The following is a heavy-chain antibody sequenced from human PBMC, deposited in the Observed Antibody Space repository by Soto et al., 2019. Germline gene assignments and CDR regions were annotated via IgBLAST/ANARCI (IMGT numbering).Heavy chain of an antibody. CDR3: ARGTYYYDSSGHLYYFDY. CDR2: IYYSGST. V-gene: IGHV4-31*03. J-gene: IGHJ4*02. Sequence: TLSLTCTVSGGSISSGGYYWSWIRQHPGKGLEWIGYIYYSGSTYYNPSLKSRVTISVDTSKNQFSLKLSSVTAADTAVYYCARGTYYYDSSGHLYYFDYWGQGTLVTVSS. D-gene: IGHD3-22*01. CDR1: GGSISSGGYY.